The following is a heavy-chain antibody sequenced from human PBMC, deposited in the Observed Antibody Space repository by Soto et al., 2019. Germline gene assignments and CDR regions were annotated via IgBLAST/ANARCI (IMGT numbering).Heavy chain of an antibody. CDR3: ARAWERRQQLVPSASFDY. CDR2: INAGNGNT. Sequence: QVQLVQSGAEVKKPGASVKVSCKASGYTFTSYAMHWVRQAPGQRLEWMGWINAGNGNTKYSQKFQGRVTITRDTSASTAYMELSSLRSEDTAVYYCARAWERRQQLVPSASFDYWGQGTLVTVSS. V-gene: IGHV1-3*01. CDR1: GYTFTSYA. D-gene: IGHD6-13*01. J-gene: IGHJ4*02.